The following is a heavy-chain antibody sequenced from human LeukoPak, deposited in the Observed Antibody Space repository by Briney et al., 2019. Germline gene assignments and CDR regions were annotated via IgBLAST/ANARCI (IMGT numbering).Heavy chain of an antibody. CDR3: AKGASAIFGVVTSGAYFDS. J-gene: IGHJ4*02. CDR1: GFTFDDYA. V-gene: IGHV3-9*03. D-gene: IGHD3-3*01. CDR2: ISWNGGRI. Sequence: GRSLRLSCAASGFTFDDYAMYWVRQAPGKGLEWVSDISWNGGRIVYADSVKGRFTISRDTAKNSLYLQMNSLRPEDMAFYYCAKGASAIFGVVTSGAYFDSWGQGTLVTVSS.